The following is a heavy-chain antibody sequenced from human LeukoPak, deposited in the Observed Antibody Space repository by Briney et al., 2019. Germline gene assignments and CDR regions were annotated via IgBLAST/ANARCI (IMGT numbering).Heavy chain of an antibody. Sequence: GGFLRLSCAASGFTFSSYSMNWVRQAPGKGLEWVSSISSSSSYIYYADSVKGRFTISRDNAKNSLYLQMNSLRAEDTAVYYCARDRSGVIDYWGQGTLVTVSS. CDR2: ISSSSSYI. J-gene: IGHJ4*02. V-gene: IGHV3-21*01. D-gene: IGHD2-8*02. CDR1: GFTFSSYS. CDR3: ARDRSGVIDY.